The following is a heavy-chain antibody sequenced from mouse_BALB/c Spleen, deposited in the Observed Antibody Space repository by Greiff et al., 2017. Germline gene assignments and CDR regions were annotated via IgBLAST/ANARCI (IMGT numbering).Heavy chain of an antibody. CDR2: ISSGGSYT. J-gene: IGHJ4*01. V-gene: IGHV5-9-4*01. CDR1: GFTFSSYA. CDR3: ARKEGAMDY. Sequence: DVMLVESGGDLVKPGGSLKLSCAASGFTFSSYAMSWVRQSPEKRLEWVAEISSGGSYTYYPDTVTGRFTISRDNAKNTLYLEMSSLRSEDTAMYYCARKEGAMDYWGQGTSVTVSS.